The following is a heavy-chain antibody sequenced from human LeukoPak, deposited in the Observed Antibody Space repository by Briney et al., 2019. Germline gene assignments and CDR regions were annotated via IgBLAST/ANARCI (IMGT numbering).Heavy chain of an antibody. Sequence: PGGSLRLSCAASGFTVSSNYMSWARQAPGKGLEWVSVIYSGGSTYYADSVKGRFTISRDNSKNTLYLQMNSLRAEDTAVYYCARAQGSDSSGFSAFDIWGQGTMVTVSS. D-gene: IGHD3-22*01. CDR1: GFTVSSNY. J-gene: IGHJ3*02. CDR3: ARAQGSDSSGFSAFDI. V-gene: IGHV3-66*02. CDR2: IYSGGST.